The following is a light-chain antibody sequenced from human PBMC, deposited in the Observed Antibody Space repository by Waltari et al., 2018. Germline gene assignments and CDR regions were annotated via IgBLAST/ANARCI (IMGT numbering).Light chain of an antibody. CDR2: KVS. CDR1: ASLLFSDGNTS. Sequence: EVVMTQSPLSLPVTLGQPASISCTSRASLLFSDGNTSLNWVHQRPGQSPRRLTYKVSNRDSGVSDRFSRRGSDTVFTLKISRVEAEEVGVYYCMQGTHWPVYTFGQGTRMEIK. V-gene: IGKV2-30*01. J-gene: IGKJ2*01. CDR3: MQGTHWPVYT.